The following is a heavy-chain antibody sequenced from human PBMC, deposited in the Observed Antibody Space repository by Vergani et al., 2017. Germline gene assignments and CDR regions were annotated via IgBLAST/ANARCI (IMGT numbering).Heavy chain of an antibody. CDR1: GGSISSSSYY. CDR3: ARVIPLEVAGVPYFDY. CDR2: IYYSGRT. Sequence: QLQLQESGPGLVQPSETLSLTCTVSGGSISSSSYYWGWIRQPPGKGLEWIGSIYYSGRTYYNPSLKSRVTISVDTSKNQFSLKLSSVTAADTAVYYCARVIPLEVAGVPYFDYWGQGTLVTVSS. D-gene: IGHD6-19*01. V-gene: IGHV4-39*07. J-gene: IGHJ4*02.